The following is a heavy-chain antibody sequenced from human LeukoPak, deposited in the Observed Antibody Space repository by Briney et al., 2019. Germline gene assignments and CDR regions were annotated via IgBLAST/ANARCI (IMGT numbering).Heavy chain of an antibody. CDR1: GSSIGSYH. Sequence: PSETLSLTCSVSGSSIGSYHWSWIRQPPGKGLEWIGHVHYTWNTKYNPSLTGRVSISLDRSKNQFSLSLSSLTAADTAVYYCARVASKGGMDVWGQGTTVIVSS. V-gene: IGHV4-59*01. CDR2: VHYTWNT. CDR3: ARVASKGGMDV. D-gene: IGHD5/OR15-5a*01. J-gene: IGHJ6*02.